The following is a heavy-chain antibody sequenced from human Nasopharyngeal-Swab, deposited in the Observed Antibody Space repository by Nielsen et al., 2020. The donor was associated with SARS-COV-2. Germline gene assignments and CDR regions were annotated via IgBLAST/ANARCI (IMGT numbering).Heavy chain of an antibody. D-gene: IGHD3-3*01. J-gene: IGHJ6*02. CDR2: IKHDGSAK. V-gene: IGHV3-7*01. CDR3: ARHYDFWSGYYNSHFYGMDV. CDR1: GFTFSSYW. Sequence: GESLKISCAASGFTFSSYWMTWVRQAPGKGLEWVANIKHDGSAKDYADSVKGRFTISRDNAKSSLHLQTNSLRAEDTAVYYCARHYDFWSGYYNSHFYGMDVWGQGTTVTVSS.